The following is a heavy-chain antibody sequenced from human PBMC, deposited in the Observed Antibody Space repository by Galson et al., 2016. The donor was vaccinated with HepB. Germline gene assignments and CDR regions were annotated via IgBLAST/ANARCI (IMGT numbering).Heavy chain of an antibody. CDR1: GFTVSSHY. J-gene: IGHJ6*02. Sequence: SLRLSCAVSGFTVSSHYMNWVRQAPGKGLEWVSVIYSGGTTYYADSVKGRFTISRDDSKNTLYLQMNTVRAEDTAVYYCARRGYSSGSPLYALDVWGQGTTVTVSS. V-gene: IGHV3-53*01. CDR2: IYSGGTT. CDR3: ARRGYSSGSPLYALDV. D-gene: IGHD5-18*01.